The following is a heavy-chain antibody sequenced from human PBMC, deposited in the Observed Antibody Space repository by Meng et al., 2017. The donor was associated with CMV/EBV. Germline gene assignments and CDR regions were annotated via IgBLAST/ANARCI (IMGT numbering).Heavy chain of an antibody. J-gene: IGHJ4*02. D-gene: IGHD6-19*01. CDR3: ASRTAVAEFDY. CDR2: ISSSSSYI. CDR1: GFTFSSYS. Sequence: GESLKISCAASGFTFSSYSMNWVRQAPGKGLEWVSSISSSSSYIYYADSVKGRFTISRDNAKNSLYLQMNSLGAEDTAVYYCASRTAVAEFDYWGQGTLVTVSS. V-gene: IGHV3-21*01.